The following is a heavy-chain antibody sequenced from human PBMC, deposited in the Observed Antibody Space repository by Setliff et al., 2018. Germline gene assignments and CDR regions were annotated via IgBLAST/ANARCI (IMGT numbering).Heavy chain of an antibody. CDR3: ARDLYNSGSDY. Sequence: ASVKVSCKASGGTFSSYAISWVRQAPGQGLEWMGRIIPIFGTANYAQKFQGRVTITADKSTSTAYMELSSLRSEDTAVYYCARDLYNSGSDYWGQGTLVTVSS. V-gene: IGHV1-69*06. J-gene: IGHJ4*02. CDR2: IIPIFGTA. D-gene: IGHD6-25*01. CDR1: GGTFSSYA.